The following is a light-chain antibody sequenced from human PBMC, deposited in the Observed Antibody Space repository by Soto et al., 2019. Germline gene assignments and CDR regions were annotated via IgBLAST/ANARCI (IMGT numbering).Light chain of an antibody. Sequence: EIVLTQSPATLSLSPGARATLSFRTSLSVSVYLDWYQQKPGQAPRLLISDASNRATGIPARFSGSGSGTDFTLTISSLEPEDFAVYYCHQRQYWPPITFGQGTRLEIK. CDR3: HQRQYWPPIT. CDR2: DAS. J-gene: IGKJ5*01. CDR1: LSVSVY. V-gene: IGKV3-11*01.